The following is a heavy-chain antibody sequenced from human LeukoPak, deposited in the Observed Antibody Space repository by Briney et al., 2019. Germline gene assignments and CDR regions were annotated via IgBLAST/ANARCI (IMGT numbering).Heavy chain of an antibody. D-gene: IGHD4-17*01. V-gene: IGHV1-3*01. Sequence: ASVTVSCMAPGYSFTKYAVHWVRQVPGQGLEWMGWVNGGDGNRKYSQKFQGRVTFTRDQSAGTAYMELRSLRSEDTAMYYCARDISDGDLDPWGQGTLVIVSS. CDR2: VNGGDGNR. CDR1: GYSFTKYA. J-gene: IGHJ5*02. CDR3: ARDISDGDLDP.